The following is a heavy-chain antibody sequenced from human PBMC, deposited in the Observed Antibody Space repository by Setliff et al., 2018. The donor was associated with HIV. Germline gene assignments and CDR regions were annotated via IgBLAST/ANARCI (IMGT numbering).Heavy chain of an antibody. V-gene: IGHV3-48*04. CDR3: ARVDWGYSSNWSIDY. CDR2: LNNDGTTI. D-gene: IGHD6-13*01. CDR1: GFTFSTYG. J-gene: IGHJ4*02. Sequence: GGSLRLSCAASGFTFSTYGLNWVRQAPGKGLEWISYLNNDGTTIYYADSVRGRFTISRDNARDSLYLQMNSLRAEDTAVYYCARVDWGYSSNWSIDYWGQGMLVTVSS.